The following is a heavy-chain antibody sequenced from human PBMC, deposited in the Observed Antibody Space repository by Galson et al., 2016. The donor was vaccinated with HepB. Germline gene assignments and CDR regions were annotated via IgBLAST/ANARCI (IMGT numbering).Heavy chain of an antibody. V-gene: IGHV1-69*13. CDR1: GGTFNNYV. Sequence: SVKVSCKASGGTFNNYVISWVRQAPGQGLEWMGGIIPMFATTNYAQKFQGRVTLTADESTATAYMELSNLRSEDTAIYYCARGEVHDFTVMTPHYFDYWGQGALVTVS. CDR3: ARGEVHDFTVMTPHYFDY. D-gene: IGHD4-17*01. CDR2: IIPMFATT. J-gene: IGHJ4*01.